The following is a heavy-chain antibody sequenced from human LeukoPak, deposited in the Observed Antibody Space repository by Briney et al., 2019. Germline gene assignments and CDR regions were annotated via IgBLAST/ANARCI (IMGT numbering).Heavy chain of an antibody. D-gene: IGHD2-2*01. V-gene: IGHV3-23*01. CDR2: ISGSGRST. CDR3: AKGGSPSCYSSSGY. Sequence: GASLRLSCAASGFTFSGYAMSWVRQAPGKGLEWVSGISGSGRSTYYADSVKGRFTISRDNSKNTLYLQMNSLRGEDTAVYYCAKGGSPSCYSSSGYWGQGTLVTVSS. J-gene: IGHJ4*02. CDR1: GFTFSGYA.